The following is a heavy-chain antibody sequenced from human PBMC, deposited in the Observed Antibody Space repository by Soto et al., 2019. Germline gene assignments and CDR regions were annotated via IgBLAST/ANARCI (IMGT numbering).Heavy chain of an antibody. CDR1: GYTFTSYG. CDR2: ISAYNGNT. Sequence: ASVKVSCKASGYTFTSYGISWVRQAPGQGLEWMGWISAYNGNTNYAQKLQGRVTMTTDTSTSTAYMELRSLRSDDTAVYYCARDERRITMVRGVVVGHGYWGQGTLVTV. CDR3: ARDERRITMVRGVVVGHGY. V-gene: IGHV1-18*01. D-gene: IGHD3-10*01. J-gene: IGHJ4*02.